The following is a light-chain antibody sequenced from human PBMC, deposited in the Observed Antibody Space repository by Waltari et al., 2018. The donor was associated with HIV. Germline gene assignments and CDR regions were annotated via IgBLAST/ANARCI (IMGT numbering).Light chain of an antibody. Sequence: EIVMTQSPGTLSVSPGESAILSCRASQNITDNLAWYQHKAGQAPRLLIDGPSTRASGVPARFSGGVSGTNFTLTVSGLQIEDFAFYYCQHYHDWPRTFGQGTRVEI. CDR2: GPS. V-gene: IGKV3-15*01. CDR3: QHYHDWPRT. CDR1: QNITDN. J-gene: IGKJ1*01.